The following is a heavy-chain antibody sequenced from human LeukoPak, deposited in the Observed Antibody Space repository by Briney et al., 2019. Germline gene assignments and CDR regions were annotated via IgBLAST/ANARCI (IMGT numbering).Heavy chain of an antibody. J-gene: IGHJ4*02. D-gene: IGHD3-10*01. CDR3: AREAYYYGSGSYYNRPPHFDY. CDR2: IIPIFGTA. CDR1: GGTFSSYA. Sequence: ASVKVSCKASGGTFSSYAISWMRQAPGQGLEWMGGIIPIFGTANYAQKFQGRVTITADESTSTAYMELSSLRSEDTAVYYCAREAYYYGSGSYYNRPPHFDYWGQGTLVTVSS. V-gene: IGHV1-69*13.